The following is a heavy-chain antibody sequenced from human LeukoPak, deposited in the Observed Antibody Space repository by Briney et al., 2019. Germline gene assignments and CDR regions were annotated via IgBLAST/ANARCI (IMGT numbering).Heavy chain of an antibody. D-gene: IGHD1-7*01. V-gene: IGHV4-34*01. CDR2: INDSERI. CDR1: GGSFSNYY. CDR3: VRRWNYGIYYHIDV. Sequence: HPSETLSLTCAVYGGSFSNYYWGWIRQSPVKGLEWIGEINDSERIIYNPSLKSRVTISVDMSKNQFSLGLNSVTAADTAIYYCVRRWNYGIYYHIDVWGKGTTVTVSS. J-gene: IGHJ6*03.